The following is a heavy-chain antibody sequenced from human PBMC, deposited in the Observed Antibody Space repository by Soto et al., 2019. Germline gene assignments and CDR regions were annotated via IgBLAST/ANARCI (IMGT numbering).Heavy chain of an antibody. CDR1: GGSFSGYY. Sequence: SETLSLTCAVYGGSFSGYYWSWIRQPPGKGLEWIGEINHSGSTNYNPSLKSRVTISVDTSKNQFSLKLSSVTAADTAVYYCARGLGYSYGREFDYWGQGTLVTV. J-gene: IGHJ4*02. CDR3: ARGLGYSYGREFDY. CDR2: INHSGST. V-gene: IGHV4-34*01. D-gene: IGHD5-18*01.